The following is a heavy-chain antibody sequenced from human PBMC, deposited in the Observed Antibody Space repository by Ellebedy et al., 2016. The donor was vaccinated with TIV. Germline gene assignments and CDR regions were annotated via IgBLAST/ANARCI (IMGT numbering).Heavy chain of an antibody. Sequence: LRLXXTVSGGSISSYYWSWIRQHPGKGLEWFGYIYYSGSTYYNPSLKSRVTISVDTSKNQFSLKLSSMTAADTAVYYCARIMHYYGSGSYLRYYYYYGMDVWGQGTTVTVSS. J-gene: IGHJ6*02. V-gene: IGHV4-31*03. D-gene: IGHD3-10*01. CDR3: ARIMHYYGSGSYLRYYYYYGMDV. CDR2: IYYSGST. CDR1: GGSISSYY.